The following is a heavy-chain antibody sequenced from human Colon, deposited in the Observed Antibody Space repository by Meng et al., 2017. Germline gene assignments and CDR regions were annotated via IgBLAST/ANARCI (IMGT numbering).Heavy chain of an antibody. J-gene: IGHJ5*02. CDR1: GGSLSSCDYY. Sequence: LQESGTDLVQPSQTLSLPWTVSGGSLSSCDYYWSWIRQPPGKGLEWIGYIYYSGSTYSNASLKSRVTISIDRSKNQFSLKLSSVTAADTAVYYCARDRKHYGERGWFDPWGQGTLVTVSS. D-gene: IGHD4-17*01. V-gene: IGHV4-30-4*01. CDR3: ARDRKHYGERGWFDP. CDR2: IYYSGST.